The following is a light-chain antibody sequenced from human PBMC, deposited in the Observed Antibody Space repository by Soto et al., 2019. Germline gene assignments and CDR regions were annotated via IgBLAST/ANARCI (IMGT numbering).Light chain of an antibody. CDR2: DAS. J-gene: IGKJ1*01. CDR1: QSLRND. V-gene: IGKV3-20*01. CDR3: QQYGSSPQT. Sequence: EIVMTQSPATLCVSPGERASLXCRASQSLRNDVLWCQQKPGHAPSLLIYDASNRAPGSPDSFSGSGSGTDFTRTISRLEPEDFAVYYGQQYGSSPQTFGQGTKVDIK.